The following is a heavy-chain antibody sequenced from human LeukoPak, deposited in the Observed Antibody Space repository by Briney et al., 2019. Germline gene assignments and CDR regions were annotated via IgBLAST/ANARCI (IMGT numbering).Heavy chain of an antibody. J-gene: IGHJ4*02. CDR2: INSDGSST. CDR3: ARGGAGTIFDY. D-gene: IGHD6-19*01. Sequence: GGSLRLSCAASGFTFSSYWMHWVRQAPGKGLVWVSRINSDGSSTSYADSVKGRFTISRDNAKNTLYLQMNSLRAEDMAVYYCARGGAGTIFDYWGQGTLVTVSS. CDR1: GFTFSSYW. V-gene: IGHV3-74*01.